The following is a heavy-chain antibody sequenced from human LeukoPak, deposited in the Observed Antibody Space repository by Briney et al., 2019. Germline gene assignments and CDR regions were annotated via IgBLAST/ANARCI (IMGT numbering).Heavy chain of an antibody. Sequence: ASVKVSCKASGYTFASYDIIWVRQVTGQGLEWMGWINPNSANTGPVQKFQGRVTMTRNTSISTAYMELSSLRSEDTAVYYCARRPRYSTSNPFEIWGQGTLVTVSS. V-gene: IGHV1-8*01. D-gene: IGHD6-6*01. CDR3: ARRPRYSTSNPFEI. CDR1: GYTFASYD. J-gene: IGHJ3*02. CDR2: INPNSANT.